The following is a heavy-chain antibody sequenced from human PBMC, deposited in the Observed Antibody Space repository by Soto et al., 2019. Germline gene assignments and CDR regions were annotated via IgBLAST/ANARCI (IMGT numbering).Heavy chain of an antibody. Sequence: PSETLSLTCTVSGGSISSYYWSWIRQPPGKGLEWIGYIYYSGSTNYNPSLKSRVTISVDTSKNQFSLKLSSVTAADTAVYYFARHLRQDDILTGFDPGGKETLVTVP. V-gene: IGHV4-59*08. CDR2: IYYSGST. CDR3: ARHLRQDDILTGFDP. J-gene: IGHJ5*02. D-gene: IGHD3-9*01. CDR1: GGSISSYY.